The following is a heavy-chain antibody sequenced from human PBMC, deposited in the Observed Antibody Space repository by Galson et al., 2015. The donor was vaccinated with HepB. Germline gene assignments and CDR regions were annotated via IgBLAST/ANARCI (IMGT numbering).Heavy chain of an antibody. Sequence: SLILSCAASGFPFRSYGMTWVRQAPGKGLEWVSGISGSGGSTYYADSVKGRVTIARDNSKNTLYLQMNRLRVEDTAVYYCAKDDMESPYGGYALDVWGQGTMVTVSS. V-gene: IGHV3-23*01. CDR1: GFPFRSYG. D-gene: IGHD4/OR15-4a*01. J-gene: IGHJ3*01. CDR2: ISGSGGST. CDR3: AKDDMESPYGGYALDV.